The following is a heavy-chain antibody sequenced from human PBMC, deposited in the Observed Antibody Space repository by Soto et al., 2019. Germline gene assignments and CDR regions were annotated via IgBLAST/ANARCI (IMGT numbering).Heavy chain of an antibody. D-gene: IGHD3-16*01. CDR3: ESRPNLWGGPFDY. J-gene: IGHJ4*01. CDR1: GYSFTTQP. Sequence: ASVKVSCKASGYSFTTQPIHWVRQAPGQGFERMGWINCANGKTQYSQKVQGRVTISSDTTASTAYMELSGLTSEDTAVYYCESRPNLWGGPFDYWGHGTLVTV. V-gene: IGHV1-3*01. CDR2: INCANGKT.